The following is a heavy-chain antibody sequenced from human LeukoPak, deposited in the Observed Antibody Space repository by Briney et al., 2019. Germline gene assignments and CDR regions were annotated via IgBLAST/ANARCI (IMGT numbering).Heavy chain of an antibody. J-gene: IGHJ3*02. CDR2: INPSGGST. D-gene: IGHD3-3*01. CDR3: ARRFEFGGLAFDI. V-gene: IGHV1-46*01. CDR1: GYTFTNYY. Sequence: ASVKVSCKASGYTFTNYYMHWVRQAPGQGLEWMGIINPSGGSTSYAQKFQGRVTMTRDTSTSTVYMELSSLRSEDTAMYYCARRFEFGGLAFDIWGQGTMVIVSS.